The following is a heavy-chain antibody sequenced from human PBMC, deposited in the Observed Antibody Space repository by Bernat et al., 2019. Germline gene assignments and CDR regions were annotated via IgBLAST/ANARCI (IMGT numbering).Heavy chain of an antibody. CDR3: AKDANCDGGSWDWFDP. J-gene: IGHJ5*02. CDR1: GFTFSSYG. D-gene: IGHD3-16*01. Sequence: QVQLVESGGGVVQPGGFLRLSCAASGFTFSSYGMHWVRQAPGKGLEWVAVISYDGTYIQYVDAGKGRFTIARDNSKSILYLQMNSLREEDTAVYYCAKDANCDGGSWDWFDPGGRGTLVTGCS. CDR2: ISYDGTYI. V-gene: IGHV3-30*18.